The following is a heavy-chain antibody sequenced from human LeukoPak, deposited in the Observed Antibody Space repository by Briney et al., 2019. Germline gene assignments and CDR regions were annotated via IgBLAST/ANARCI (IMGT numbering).Heavy chain of an antibody. CDR3: ARGAGSSSSGDY. Sequence: GGSLRLSCAASVFTFSSYSMNWVRQAPGKGLEWVSSISSSSGYIYYADSVKGRFTISRDNAKNSLYLQMNSLRAEDTAVYYCARGAGSSSSGDYWGQGTLVTVSS. CDR2: ISSSSGYI. V-gene: IGHV3-21*01. J-gene: IGHJ4*02. D-gene: IGHD6-6*01. CDR1: VFTFSSYS.